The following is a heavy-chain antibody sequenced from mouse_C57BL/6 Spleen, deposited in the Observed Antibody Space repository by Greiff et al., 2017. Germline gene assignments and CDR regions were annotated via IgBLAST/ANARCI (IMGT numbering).Heavy chain of an antibody. Sequence: VHVKQSGAELVRPGASVKLSCTASGFNIKDDDMHWVKQRPEQGLEWIGWIDPENGDTEYAPKFQGKATITADTSSNTAYLQLSSLTSEDTAVYYCTTWSYAMDYWGQGTSVTVSS. V-gene: IGHV14-4*01. CDR1: GFNIKDDD. CDR2: IDPENGDT. J-gene: IGHJ4*01. CDR3: TTWSYAMDY.